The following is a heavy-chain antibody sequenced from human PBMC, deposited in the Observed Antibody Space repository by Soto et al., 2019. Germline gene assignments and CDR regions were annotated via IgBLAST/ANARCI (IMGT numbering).Heavy chain of an antibody. CDR1: GFTFSSYW. J-gene: IGHJ5*02. CDR3: ARVGGYNWFDT. V-gene: IGHV3-74*01. CDR2: IDSDGTST. Sequence: EVQLVESGGGLVQPGGSLRLSCAGSGFTFSSYWMHWVRQVPGKGLLWVSRIDSDGTSTNYADSVKGRFTIAGDNAKNTLYLQMNSLRAEETGVYYCARVGGYNWFDTWGQITLVTVAS.